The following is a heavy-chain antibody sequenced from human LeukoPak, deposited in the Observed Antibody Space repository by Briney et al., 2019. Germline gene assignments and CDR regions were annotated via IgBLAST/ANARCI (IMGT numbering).Heavy chain of an antibody. CDR2: FSSSGSTI. Sequence: PGGSLRLSCAASGFTFSSYEMNWVRQAPGKGLEWVSYFSSSGSTIYYADSVKGRFTISRDNAKNSLYLQINSLRAEDTAVYYCAREGVGRYYYYYYMDVWGKGATVTVSS. V-gene: IGHV3-48*03. J-gene: IGHJ6*03. D-gene: IGHD3/OR15-3a*01. CDR1: GFTFSSYE. CDR3: AREGVGRYYYYYYMDV.